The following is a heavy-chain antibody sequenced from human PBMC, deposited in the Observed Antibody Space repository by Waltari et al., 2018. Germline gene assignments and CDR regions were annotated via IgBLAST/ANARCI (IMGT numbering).Heavy chain of an antibody. CDR2: IYHSGST. J-gene: IGHJ5*02. Sequence: QLQLQESGSGLVKPSQTLSLTCAVSGGSISSGGYSWSWIRQPPGKGLEWIGYIYHSGSTSYNPSLKSRVTISVDRAKNQFSLKLSSVTAADTAVYYCARAETRGYCSSTSCYSSGWFDPWGQGTLVTVSS. CDR3: ARAETRGYCSSTSCYSSGWFDP. V-gene: IGHV4-30-2*01. D-gene: IGHD2-2*01. CDR1: GGSISSGGYS.